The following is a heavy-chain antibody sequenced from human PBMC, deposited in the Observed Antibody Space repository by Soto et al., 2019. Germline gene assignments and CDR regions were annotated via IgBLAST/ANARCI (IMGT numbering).Heavy chain of an antibody. CDR2: IWYDGSNK. D-gene: IGHD3-10*01. J-gene: IGHJ6*02. Sequence: LRLSCAASGFTFSSYGMHWVRQAPGKGLEWVAVIWYDGSNKYYADSVKGRFTISRDNSKNTLYLQMNSLRAEDTAVYYCYRGAHYYYYYGMDVWGQGTTVTVSS. CDR3: YRGAHYYYYYGMDV. CDR1: GFTFSSYG. V-gene: IGHV3-33*01.